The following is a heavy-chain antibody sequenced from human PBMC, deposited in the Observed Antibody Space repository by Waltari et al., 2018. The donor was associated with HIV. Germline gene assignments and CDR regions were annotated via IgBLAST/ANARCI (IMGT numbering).Heavy chain of an antibody. CDR1: GFTYRSYS. CDR2: ISSSSYI. CDR3: ARDEAVTKPGDY. J-gene: IGHJ4*02. Sequence: EVQLVESGGGLVKPGASLRLTCAASGFTYRSYSMNWVRQAPGKGLEWVSFISSSSYIYYADSVKGRFTISRDNAKNSLYRQMNSLRAEDTAVYYCARDEAVTKPGDYWGQGTLVTVSS. D-gene: IGHD4-17*01. V-gene: IGHV3-21*01.